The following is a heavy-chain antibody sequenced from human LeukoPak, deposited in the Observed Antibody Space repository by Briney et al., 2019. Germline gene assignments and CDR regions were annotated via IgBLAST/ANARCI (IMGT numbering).Heavy chain of an antibody. Sequence: PSETLSLTCTVSGGSISGSSYYWGWIRQPPGKGLEWIGSIYYSGSTYYNPSLKSRVTISVDTSKNQFSLKLSSVTAADTAVYYCAREGYGDGNWFDPWGQGTLVTVSS. CDR2: IYYSGST. D-gene: IGHD4-17*01. V-gene: IGHV4-39*07. J-gene: IGHJ5*02. CDR3: AREGYGDGNWFDP. CDR1: GGSISGSSYY.